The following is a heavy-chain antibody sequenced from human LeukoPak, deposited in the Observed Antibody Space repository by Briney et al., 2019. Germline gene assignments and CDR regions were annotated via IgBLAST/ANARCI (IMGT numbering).Heavy chain of an antibody. Sequence: GGSLRLSCAASGFTFSSYAINWVRQAPGRGLEWVSTIDGGGGTYYADSVKGRFTFSRDNSKNTMYLQMNSLRAEDTAVYYCVKSLNSWHGWFDPWGQGTLVTVSS. CDR3: VKSLNSWHGWFDP. J-gene: IGHJ5*02. V-gene: IGHV3-23*01. CDR2: IDGGGGT. CDR1: GFTFSSYA. D-gene: IGHD4-11*01.